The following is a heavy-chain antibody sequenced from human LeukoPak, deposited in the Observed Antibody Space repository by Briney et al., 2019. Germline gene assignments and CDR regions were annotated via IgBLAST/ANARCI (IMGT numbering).Heavy chain of an antibody. Sequence: GEALKISCKVSGYSFPSYWISWVRQMPGEGLEYIGRIDPSDSHGNYSPSFQGHVTISADKSITTAYLQWRSLKASDTAIYYCARQGFNWNYRDYWGQGTLVTVSS. CDR1: GYSFPSYW. V-gene: IGHV5-10-1*01. J-gene: IGHJ4*02. CDR3: ARQGFNWNYRDY. CDR2: IDPSDSHG. D-gene: IGHD1-7*01.